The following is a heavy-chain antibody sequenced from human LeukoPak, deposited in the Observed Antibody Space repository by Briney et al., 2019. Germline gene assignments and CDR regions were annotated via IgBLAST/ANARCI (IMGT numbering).Heavy chain of an antibody. Sequence: PGGPLRLSCAASGFTFSNYWVSWVRQPPGKGLEWVAHIKPDGSEKNYVDSVKGRFTLFRDDAKNSVYLQMNSLRVEDTAVYYCARDSGSGGPWGQGTPVTVSS. V-gene: IGHV3-7*01. CDR3: ARDSGSGGP. J-gene: IGHJ5*02. CDR1: GFTFSNYW. D-gene: IGHD6-19*01. CDR2: IKPDGSEK.